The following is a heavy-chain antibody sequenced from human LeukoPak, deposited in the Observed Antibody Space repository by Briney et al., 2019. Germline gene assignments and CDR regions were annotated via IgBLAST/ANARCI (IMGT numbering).Heavy chain of an antibody. V-gene: IGHV3-64*01. CDR3: ARRNSSSDLDY. D-gene: IGHD6-13*01. CDR2: ISSNGGST. Sequence: GGSLRLSCAASGFTFSSYAMHWVRQAPGKGLEYVSAISSNGGSTYYANSVKGRFTISRDNSKNTLYLQMGSLRAEDMAVYYCARRNSSSDLDYWGQGTLVTVSS. CDR1: GFTFSSYA. J-gene: IGHJ4*02.